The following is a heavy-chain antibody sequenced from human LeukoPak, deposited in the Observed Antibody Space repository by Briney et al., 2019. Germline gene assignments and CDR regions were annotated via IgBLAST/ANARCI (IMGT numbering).Heavy chain of an antibody. Sequence: GGSLRLSCAASGFTFSSYGIHWVRQAPGKGLEWVAFIRYDGSNKYYADSVKGRFTISRDNSKNTVYLQMNSLRAEDTAVYYCAKDLRGLAYWGQGTLVTVSS. J-gene: IGHJ4*02. D-gene: IGHD3-10*01. CDR3: AKDLRGLAY. CDR2: IRYDGSNK. V-gene: IGHV3-30*02. CDR1: GFTFSSYG.